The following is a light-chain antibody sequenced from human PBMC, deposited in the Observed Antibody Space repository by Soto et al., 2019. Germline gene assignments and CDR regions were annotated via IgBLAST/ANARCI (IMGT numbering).Light chain of an antibody. J-gene: IGLJ3*02. CDR3: QTWGAGIVV. V-gene: IGLV4-69*01. Sequence: QPVLTQSPSSSASLGASVKLTCALSDRHSDYADAWHQQQPEKGPRYLMKVNTDGSHAKGDGIPDRFSGSSSGTERYLTISSIGSEDEAVYYCQTWGAGIVVFGGGTKLTVL. CDR1: DRHSDYA. CDR2: VNTDGSH.